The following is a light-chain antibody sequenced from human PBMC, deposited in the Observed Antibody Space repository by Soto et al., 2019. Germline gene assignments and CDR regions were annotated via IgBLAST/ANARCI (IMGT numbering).Light chain of an antibody. Sequence: QSVLTQPASVSGSPGQSITISCTGTSSDVGGYKFVSWYQQHPGTAPKLMIYEVSNRPSGISSRFSGSKSGNTASLTISGLQAEDEADYYCASYTSSSTSVIFGRGTKLTVL. CDR3: ASYTSSSTSVI. J-gene: IGLJ2*01. CDR1: SSDVGGYKF. V-gene: IGLV2-14*01. CDR2: EVS.